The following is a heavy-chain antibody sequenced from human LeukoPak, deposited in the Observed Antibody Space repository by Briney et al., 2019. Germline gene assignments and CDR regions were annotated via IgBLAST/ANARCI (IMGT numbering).Heavy chain of an antibody. CDR3: ARIYFDWIIDY. Sequence: GGSLRLSCAASGFTFSSYEMNWVRQAPGKGLEWVSYISSSGSTIYYADSVKGRFTISRDNSKNTLYLQMNSLRAEDTAVYYCARIYFDWIIDYWGQGTLVTVSS. J-gene: IGHJ4*02. V-gene: IGHV3-48*03. CDR1: GFTFSSYE. D-gene: IGHD3-9*01. CDR2: ISSSGSTI.